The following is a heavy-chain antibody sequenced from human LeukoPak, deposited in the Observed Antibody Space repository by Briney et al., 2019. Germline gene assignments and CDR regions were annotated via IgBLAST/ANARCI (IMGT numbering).Heavy chain of an antibody. Sequence: GGSLRLSCAASGFTFSSYSMNWVRQAPGKGLEWVSSISSSSSYIYYADSVKGRFTISRDNAKSSLYLQMNSLRAEDTAVYYCARDRGCLLEYSSSSTAGPWGQGTLVTVSS. CDR1: GFTFSSYS. V-gene: IGHV3-21*01. CDR3: ARDRGCLLEYSSSSTAGP. D-gene: IGHD6-6*01. CDR2: ISSSSSYI. J-gene: IGHJ4*02.